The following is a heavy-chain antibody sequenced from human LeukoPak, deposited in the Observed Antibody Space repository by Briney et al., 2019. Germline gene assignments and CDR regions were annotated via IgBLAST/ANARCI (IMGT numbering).Heavy chain of an antibody. V-gene: IGHV3-23*01. Sequence: PGGSLRLSCAASGFTFSSYAMSWVRQAPGKGLEWVSSITVNGGTTKYADSVRGRFTVSRDNSRNTVFLQMDSLRAEDTAVYYCAKDPNGDYIGAFDGWGQGTMVTVSS. CDR1: GFTFSSYA. J-gene: IGHJ3*01. D-gene: IGHD2-8*01. CDR3: AKDPNGDYIGAFDG. CDR2: ITVNGGTT.